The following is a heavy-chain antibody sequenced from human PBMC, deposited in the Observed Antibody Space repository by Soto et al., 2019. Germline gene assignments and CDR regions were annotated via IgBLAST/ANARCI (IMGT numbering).Heavy chain of an antibody. V-gene: IGHV3-23*01. CDR1: GFTFSSNA. J-gene: IGHJ5*02. Sequence: GGSLRLSCAASGFTFSSNAMTWVRQAPGKGLEWVSAISGSGGSTYCADSVKGRITISRDNSKNTLYLQMNSLRAVDTALYYCAKDRKMISFDPWGQGTLVTVSS. D-gene: IGHD3-22*01. CDR2: ISGSGGST. CDR3: AKDRKMISFDP.